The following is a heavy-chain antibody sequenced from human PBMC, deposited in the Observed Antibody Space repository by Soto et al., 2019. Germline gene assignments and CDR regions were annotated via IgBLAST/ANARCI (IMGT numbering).Heavy chain of an antibody. Sequence: GGSLRLSCAASGFTFSSYSMNWVRQAPGKGLEWVSSISSSSSYIYYADSVKGRFTISRDNAKNSLYLQMNSLRAEDTAVYYCAARYCTNGVCYPFDPWGQGTLVTVSS. V-gene: IGHV3-21*01. J-gene: IGHJ5*02. CDR1: GFTFSSYS. CDR3: AARYCTNGVCYPFDP. CDR2: ISSSSSYI. D-gene: IGHD2-8*01.